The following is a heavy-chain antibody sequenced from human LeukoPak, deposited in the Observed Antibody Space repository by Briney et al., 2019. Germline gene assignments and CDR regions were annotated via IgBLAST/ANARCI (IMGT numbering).Heavy chain of an antibody. V-gene: IGHV3-21*01. CDR1: GFSFVSYS. D-gene: IGHD6-6*01. CDR2: I. Sequence: GGSLRLSCEASGFSFVSYSMNWVRQAPGRGLEWVSSIVKGRFTISRDNANNSLYLQMNSLRAEDTALYFCAREDHRDSSSPVDFWGQGTMVSVSS. CDR3: AREDHRDSSSPVDF. J-gene: IGHJ3*01.